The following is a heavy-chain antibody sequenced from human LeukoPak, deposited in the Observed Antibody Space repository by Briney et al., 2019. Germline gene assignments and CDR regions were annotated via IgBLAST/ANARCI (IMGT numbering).Heavy chain of an antibody. D-gene: IGHD3-9*01. CDR3: ARVSGYWLFYPFDY. V-gene: IGHV3-74*01. CDR1: GFTFSSYA. Sequence: GGSLTLSCAASGFTFSSYAMSRVRQAPGKGLEWVSHIDSDGSRTIYADSVKGRFTISRDNAKNTVYLQMNSLRAEDTAVYYCARVSGYWLFYPFDYWGRGTLVTVSS. J-gene: IGHJ4*02. CDR2: IDSDGSRT.